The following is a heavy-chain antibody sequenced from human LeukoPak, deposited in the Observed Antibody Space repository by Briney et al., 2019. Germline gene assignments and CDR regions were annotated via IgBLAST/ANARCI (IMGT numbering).Heavy chain of an antibody. CDR1: GASFTDYY. Sequence: SETLSLTCAVYGASFTDYYWSWIRQPPGKGLEWIGSISYSGSTSYNPSLKSRVTISVDTSRNQFSLKLSSVTAADTAVYYCARPREGNYFNYAFDIWGQGTVVTVSS. CDR3: ARPREGNYFNYAFDI. D-gene: IGHD1-7*01. CDR2: ISYSGST. J-gene: IGHJ3*02. V-gene: IGHV4-34*01.